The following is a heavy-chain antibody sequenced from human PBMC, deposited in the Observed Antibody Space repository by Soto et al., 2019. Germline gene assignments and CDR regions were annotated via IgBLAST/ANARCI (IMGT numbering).Heavy chain of an antibody. J-gene: IGHJ3*02. D-gene: IGHD4-17*01. Sequence: PGGSLRLSCQATGFTFSGYAMSWVRLAPGEGLQWVSLIDTSTYTNYADSVKGRFTISRDNAKNSLFLQMNSLRAEDTAVYYCARVRGLLRSHDAFDIWGQGTMVTVSS. CDR1: GFTFSGYA. CDR3: ARVRGLLRSHDAFDI. V-gene: IGHV3-11*06. CDR2: LIDTSTYT.